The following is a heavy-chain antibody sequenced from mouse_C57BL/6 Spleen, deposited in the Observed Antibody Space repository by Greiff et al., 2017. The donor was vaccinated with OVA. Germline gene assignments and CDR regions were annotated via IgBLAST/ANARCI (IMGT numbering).Heavy chain of an antibody. D-gene: IGHD1-2*01. V-gene: IGHV14-4*01. CDR1: GFNIKDDY. J-gene: IGHJ4*01. CDR2: IDPENGDP. Sequence: VQLQQSGAELVRPGASVKLSCTASGFNIKDDYMHWVKQRPEQGLEWIGWIDPENGDPEYASKFQGKATITADTASNTAYLQLSILTSEDTAVYYCTTDYGGNYAMDYWGQGTSVTVSS. CDR3: TTDYGGNYAMDY.